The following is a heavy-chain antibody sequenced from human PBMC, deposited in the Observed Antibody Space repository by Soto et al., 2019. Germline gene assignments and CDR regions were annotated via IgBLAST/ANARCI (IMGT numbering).Heavy chain of an antibody. CDR1: GFTFSSYA. D-gene: IGHD3-10*01. V-gene: IGHV3-23*01. Sequence: GGSLRLSCVASGFTFSSYAMSWVRQAPGKGLEWVSAISGSGGSTYYADSVKGRFTISRDNSKNTLYLQMNSLRAEDTAVYYCAKDNYYGSGSPGPYDYWGQGTLVTVSS. CDR3: AKDNYYGSGSPGPYDY. J-gene: IGHJ4*02. CDR2: ISGSGGST.